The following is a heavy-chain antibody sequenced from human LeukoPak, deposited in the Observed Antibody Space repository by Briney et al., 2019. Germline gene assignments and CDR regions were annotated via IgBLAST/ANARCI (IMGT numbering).Heavy chain of an antibody. CDR2: INTDGGRT. V-gene: IGHV3-74*01. D-gene: IGHD6-19*01. CDR3: ARDQWLAYYYHGMDV. Sequence: GGSLRLSCAASGFRFSGYWMHWVRQAPGKGLVWVSLINTDGGRTAYADSVKGRFTISRDKAESSLYLQMNSLRAEDTAIYYCARDQWLAYYYHGMDVWGQGTTVTVSS. CDR1: GFRFSGYW. J-gene: IGHJ6*02.